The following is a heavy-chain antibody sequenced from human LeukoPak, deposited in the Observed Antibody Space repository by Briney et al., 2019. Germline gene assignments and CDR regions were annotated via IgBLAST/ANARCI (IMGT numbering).Heavy chain of an antibody. V-gene: IGHV3-11*01. Sequence: PGGSLRLSCAASRFIISDYYMTWIRQAPGKGLEWVSYISSSGSAIYYADSVKGRFTVSRDNARNSLYLQMNSLRVEDTAMYYCARDRSSIATRPNAFDIWGQGTMVTVSS. J-gene: IGHJ3*02. CDR2: ISSSGSAI. CDR3: ARDRSSIATRPNAFDI. CDR1: RFIISDYY. D-gene: IGHD6-6*01.